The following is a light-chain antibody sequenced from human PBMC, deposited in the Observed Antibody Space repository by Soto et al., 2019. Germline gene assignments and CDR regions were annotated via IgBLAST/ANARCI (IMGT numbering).Light chain of an antibody. J-gene: IGKJ5*01. CDR2: DAS. V-gene: IGKV3-11*01. CDR3: QQRSNWIT. Sequence: EIVMTQSPATLSVSPGERATLSCRASQNIGNKVGWYQQKPGQAPRLLIYDASSRATGIPARFSGSGSGTDFTLTINSLAPEDFAVYYCQQRSNWITFGQGTRLEIK. CDR1: QNIGNK.